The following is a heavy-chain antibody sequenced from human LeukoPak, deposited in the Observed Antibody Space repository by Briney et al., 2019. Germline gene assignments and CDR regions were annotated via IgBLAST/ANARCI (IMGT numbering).Heavy chain of an antibody. CDR3: ARGEGYTYGWYQPMFDY. J-gene: IGHJ4*02. V-gene: IGHV1-69*13. CDR2: IIPIFGTA. CDR1: GGTFSSYA. D-gene: IGHD5-18*01. Sequence: HEASVKVSCKASGGTFSSYAISWVRQAPGQGLEWMGGIIPIFGTANYAQKFQGRVTITADESTSTAYMELSSLRSDDTAVYYCARGEGYTYGWYQPMFDYWGQGTLVTVSS.